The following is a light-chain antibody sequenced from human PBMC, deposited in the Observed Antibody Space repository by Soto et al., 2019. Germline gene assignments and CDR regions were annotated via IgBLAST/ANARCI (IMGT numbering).Light chain of an antibody. J-gene: IGKJ5*01. CDR2: GAS. CDR3: QQYGSSPLIT. V-gene: IGKV3-20*01. Sequence: EIVLTQSPGTLSLSPGERATLSCRASHSVSSSYLAWYQQKPGQAPRLLIYGASSRATGIPDRFSGSGSGTDLTLTISRLEHEDVAVSYCQQYGSSPLITFGQGTRLEIK. CDR1: HSVSSSY.